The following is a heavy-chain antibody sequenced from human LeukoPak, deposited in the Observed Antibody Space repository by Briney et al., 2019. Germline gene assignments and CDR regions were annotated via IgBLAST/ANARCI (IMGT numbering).Heavy chain of an antibody. CDR1: GYTFRNHD. J-gene: IGHJ4*02. CDR3: VRRNDYNDY. CDR2: VYPGDSDT. V-gene: IGHV5-51*01. Sequence: KVSCKASGYTFRNHDINWVRQATGQGLEWMGIVYPGDSDTKYSPSFQGQVTISADRSTSTAYLQWSSLRASDSAMYYCVRRNDYNDYWGQGTLVTVSS.